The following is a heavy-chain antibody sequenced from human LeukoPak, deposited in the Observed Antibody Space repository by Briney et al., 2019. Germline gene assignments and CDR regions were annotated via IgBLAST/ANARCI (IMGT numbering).Heavy chain of an antibody. D-gene: IGHD6-19*01. J-gene: IGHJ4*02. V-gene: IGHV3-33*06. CDR1: GFTFSSYG. Sequence: GGSLRLSCAASGFTFSSYGMHWVRQAPGKGLEWVAVIWYDGSNKYYADSVKGRFAVSRDNSKNMLYLQMNSLRAEDTAVYYCAKDGYSSGLDYWGQGALVTVSS. CDR3: AKDGYSSGLDY. CDR2: IWYDGSNK.